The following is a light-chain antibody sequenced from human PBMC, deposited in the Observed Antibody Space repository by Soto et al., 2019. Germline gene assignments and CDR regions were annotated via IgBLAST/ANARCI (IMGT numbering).Light chain of an antibody. Sequence: DVVMTQSPLYLPVTLGQPASISCRASQSPVSYDGNTYLNWFQQRPGQPPRRLIYKVSDRDSGVPDRFSRSGSGADFTLRISRVEAEDVAVYYCMQGTQWPYSFGQGTKLAI. CDR1: QSPVSYDGNTY. J-gene: IGKJ2*03. CDR3: MQGTQWPYS. V-gene: IGKV2-30*01. CDR2: KVS.